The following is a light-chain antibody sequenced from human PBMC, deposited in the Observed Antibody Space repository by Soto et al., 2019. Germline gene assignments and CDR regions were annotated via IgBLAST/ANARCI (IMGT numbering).Light chain of an antibody. CDR2: DAS. V-gene: IGKV3-11*01. Sequence: EIVMTQSPATLSVSPGERFTLSCRASQSVRSNLAWYQQKPGQAPRLLIYDASDRATGIPARFSGSGSGTDFTLTISSLEPEDFAVYYCQQRSNWPPSITFGQGTRLEIK. J-gene: IGKJ5*01. CDR1: QSVRSN. CDR3: QQRSNWPPSIT.